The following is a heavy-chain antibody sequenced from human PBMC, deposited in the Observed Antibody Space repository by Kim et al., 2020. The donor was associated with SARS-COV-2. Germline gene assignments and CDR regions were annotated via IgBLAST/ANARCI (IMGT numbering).Heavy chain of an antibody. CDR1: GFTFSDYY. CDR3: ARDHGIAARFVAPPDYYYYMDV. V-gene: IGHV3-11*01. Sequence: GGSLRLSCAASGFTFSDYYMSWIRQAPGKGLEWVSYISSSGSTIYYADSVKGRFTISRDNAKNSLYLQMNSLRAEDTAVYYCARDHGIAARFVAPPDYYYYMDVWGKGTTVTVSS. CDR2: ISSSGSTI. J-gene: IGHJ6*03. D-gene: IGHD6-6*01.